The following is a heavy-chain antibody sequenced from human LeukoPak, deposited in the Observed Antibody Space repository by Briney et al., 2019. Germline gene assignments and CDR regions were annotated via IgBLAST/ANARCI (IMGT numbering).Heavy chain of an antibody. CDR3: AKGTYGSEWYFDL. CDR1: GYTFTGYY. V-gene: IGHV1-2*02. J-gene: IGHJ2*01. D-gene: IGHD6-19*01. CDR2: INPNSGGT. Sequence: ASVKVSCKASGYTFTGYYMHWVRQAPGQGLEWMGWINPNSGGTNYARKFQGRFTMTRDTSISTAYMELSSLRSDDTAVYDCAKGTYGSEWYFDLWGRGTLVTVSS.